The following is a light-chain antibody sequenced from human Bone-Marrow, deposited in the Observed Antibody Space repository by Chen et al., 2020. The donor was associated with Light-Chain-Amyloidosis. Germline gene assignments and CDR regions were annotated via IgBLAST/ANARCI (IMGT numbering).Light chain of an antibody. CDR1: DLPTKY. CDR2: RDT. CDR3: PSADSCITYEVI. V-gene: IGLV3-25*03. J-gene: IGLJ2*01. Sequence: SYELTQPPSVSVSPGQTARITCSGDDLPTKYAYWYQQKPAQAPGLGIHRDTKRPSGISERFSGSGSGATAPLTISGVQAEDEAAYPCPSADSCITYEVIFGGGTKLTVL.